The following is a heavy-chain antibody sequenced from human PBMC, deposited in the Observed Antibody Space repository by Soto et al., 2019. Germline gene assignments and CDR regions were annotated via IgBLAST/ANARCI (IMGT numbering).Heavy chain of an antibody. D-gene: IGHD6-19*01. J-gene: IGHJ4*02. CDR3: ARIPGWLQGFDS. CDR2: IDWDDDK. CDR1: GFSLSTTGMR. Sequence: SGPTLVNPTQTLTLTCTFSGFSLSTTGMRVSWIRQPPGKALEWLARIDWDDDKFYTTSLKTRLTISKDTSKNQVVLTMTNMDPVDTATYFCARIPGWLQGFDSWGQGTLITVSS. V-gene: IGHV2-70*04.